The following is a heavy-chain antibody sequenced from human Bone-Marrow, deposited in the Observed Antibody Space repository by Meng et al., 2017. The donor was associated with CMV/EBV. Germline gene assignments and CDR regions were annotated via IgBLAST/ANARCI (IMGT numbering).Heavy chain of an antibody. CDR3: ARDPIEYSSSSVYYYGMDV. D-gene: IGHD6-6*01. Sequence: GESLKISCAASGFTVSSNYMSWVRQAPGKGLVWVSRINSDGSSTSYADSVKGRFTISRDNAKNTLYLQMNSLRAEDTAVYYCARDPIEYSSSSVYYYGMDVWGQGTTVTVSS. J-gene: IGHJ6*02. CDR1: GFTVSSNY. V-gene: IGHV3-74*01. CDR2: INSDGSST.